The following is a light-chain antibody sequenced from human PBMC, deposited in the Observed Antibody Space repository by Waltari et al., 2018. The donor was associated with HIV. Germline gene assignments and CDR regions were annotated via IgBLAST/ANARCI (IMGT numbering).Light chain of an antibody. V-gene: IGLV2-14*01. CDR3: SSYTSSSTVV. CDR1: SSDVGGYDY. CDR2: EVS. J-gene: IGLJ2*01. Sequence: QSALTQPASVSGSTGQSITISCTGTSSDVGGYDYVSWYQQHPGKAPKLMIYEVSNRPSGVSNRFSVSQSGNTASLTISGLQAEDEADYYCSSYTSSSTVVFGGGTKLTVL.